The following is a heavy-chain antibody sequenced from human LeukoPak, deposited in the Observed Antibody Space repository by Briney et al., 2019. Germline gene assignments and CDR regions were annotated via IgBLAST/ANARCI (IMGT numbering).Heavy chain of an antibody. D-gene: IGHD2-8*01. CDR3: ARMGGAYCTNGVCYGYNWFDP. CDR2: IIPIFGTA. Sequence: VASVKVSCKASGGTFSSYAISWVRQAPGQGLEWMGGIIPIFGTANYAQKFQGRVTITADESTSTAYMELSSLRSEDTAVYYCARMGGAYCTNGVCYGYNWFDPWGQGTLVTVSS. CDR1: GGTFSSYA. J-gene: IGHJ5*02. V-gene: IGHV1-69*13.